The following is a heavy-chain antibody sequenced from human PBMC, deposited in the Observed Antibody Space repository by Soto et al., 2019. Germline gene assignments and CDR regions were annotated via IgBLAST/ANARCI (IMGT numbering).Heavy chain of an antibody. CDR3: FCPQRNTAALQY. D-gene: IGHD5-18*01. CDR2: SYYSGST. Sequence: SETLSVTCTVAEGSISSYGWSWIRKPPGKGLEWIGYSYYSGSTNYNPSLKSRVTISLDTSKNQFSLKLSSVTAADTAVYYCFCPQRNTAALQYWGPGPLVTASS. CDR1: EGSISSYG. J-gene: IGHJ4*01. V-gene: IGHV4-59*08.